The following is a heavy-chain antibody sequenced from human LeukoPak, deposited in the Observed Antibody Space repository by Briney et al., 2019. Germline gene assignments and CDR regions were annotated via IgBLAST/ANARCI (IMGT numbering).Heavy chain of an antibody. CDR3: ARGDYYDTTGWYYGIDV. D-gene: IGHD3-22*01. V-gene: IGHV3-48*01. J-gene: IGHJ6*02. CDR2: ISSSSSTI. Sequence: PGGSLRLSCAASGFTFSSYSMNWVRQAPGKGLEWVSYISSSSSTIYYADSVKGRFTISRDNAKNSLYLQMNSLRAEDTAVYYCARGDYYDTTGWYYGIDVWGQGTTVTVSS. CDR1: GFTFSSYS.